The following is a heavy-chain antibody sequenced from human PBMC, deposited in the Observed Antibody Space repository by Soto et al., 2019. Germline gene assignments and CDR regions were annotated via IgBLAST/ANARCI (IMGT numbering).Heavy chain of an antibody. D-gene: IGHD2-2*02. Sequence: QVQLVQSGAEVKKPGASVKVSCKASGYTFTSYGISWVRQAPGQGLEWMGWISAYNGNTNYAQKLQGRVTMTTDTSTSTAYMELRSLSSDDTAVYYCARVWLRYGSSTSCYTIGSKHWFDPWGQGTLVTVSS. CDR1: GYTFTSYG. V-gene: IGHV1-18*01. J-gene: IGHJ5*02. CDR2: ISAYNGNT. CDR3: ARVWLRYGSSTSCYTIGSKHWFDP.